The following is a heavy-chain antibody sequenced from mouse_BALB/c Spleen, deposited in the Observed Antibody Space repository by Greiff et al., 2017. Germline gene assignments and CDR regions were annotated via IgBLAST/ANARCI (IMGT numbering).Heavy chain of an antibody. CDR3: ALRSVGFDY. V-gene: IGHV3-1*02. CDR2: IHSSGST. CDR1: GYPFTSYYS. Sequence: EVKLVESGADLVKPYQSLSLTCTATGYPFTSYYSWHWSRKVEGNKAEWMGNIHSSGSTNYNPSLKSRSSITRDTAKNQCFLQLESVTTEDTATYCYALRSVGFDYWGQGTTVTVSS. J-gene: IGHJ2*01. D-gene: IGHD3-2*02.